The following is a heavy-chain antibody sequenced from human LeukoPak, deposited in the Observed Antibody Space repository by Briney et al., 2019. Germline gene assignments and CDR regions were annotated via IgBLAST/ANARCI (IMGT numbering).Heavy chain of an antibody. V-gene: IGHV3-9*01. CDR3: AKGTQRGNSGWGYFFDQ. Sequence: GGSLRLSCAASGFTFDDYAMHWVRQAPGKGLEWVSGINWNSGSIDYAGSVKGRFTISRDNAVNSLYLQMNTLRPEDTALYYCAKGTQRGNSGWGYFFDQWGQGTLVTVSS. CDR2: INWNSGSI. CDR1: GFTFDDYA. J-gene: IGHJ4*02. D-gene: IGHD6-19*01.